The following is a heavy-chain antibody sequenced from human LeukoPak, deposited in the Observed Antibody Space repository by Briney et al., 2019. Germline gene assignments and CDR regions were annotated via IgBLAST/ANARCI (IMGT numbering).Heavy chain of an antibody. CDR2: IYYSGST. Sequence: PSETLSLTCNVSGGSISSSSYYWGWIRQPPGKGLEWIGSIYYSGSTYYNPSLKSRVTISVDTSKNQFSLKLSSVTAADTAVYYCARPSIAARYIDYWGQGTLVTVSS. CDR3: ARPSIAARYIDY. V-gene: IGHV4-39*01. CDR1: GGSISSSSYY. D-gene: IGHD6-6*01. J-gene: IGHJ4*02.